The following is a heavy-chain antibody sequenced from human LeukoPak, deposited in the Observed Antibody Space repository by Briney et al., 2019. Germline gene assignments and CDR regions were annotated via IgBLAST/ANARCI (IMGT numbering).Heavy chain of an antibody. CDR1: GFTFSSSA. V-gene: IGHV3-23*01. CDR2: ISGSGGNT. J-gene: IGHJ6*02. D-gene: IGHD4-17*01. CDR3: AKYVDGDYIFYYYYGMDV. Sequence: GGSLRLSCAASGFTFSSSAMSWVRQAPGKGLEWVSAISGSGGNTYYADSVKGRFTISRDNSKNTLYLQMNSLRAEDTAVYYCAKYVDGDYIFYYYYGMDVWGQGTTVTVSS.